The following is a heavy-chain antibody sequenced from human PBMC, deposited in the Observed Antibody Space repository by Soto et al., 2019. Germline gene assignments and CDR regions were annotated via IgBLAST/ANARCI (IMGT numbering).Heavy chain of an antibody. CDR1: GFTVSSNY. J-gene: IGHJ3*02. D-gene: IGHD1-1*01. CDR3: ARDVSGTHAFDI. CDR2: IYSGGST. Sequence: GGSLRLSCAASGFTVSSNYMSWVRQAPGKGLEWVSVIYSGGSTYYADSVKGRFTISRDDSKNTLYLQMNSLRAEDTAVYYCARDVSGTHAFDIWGQGTIVTVSS. V-gene: IGHV3-66*01.